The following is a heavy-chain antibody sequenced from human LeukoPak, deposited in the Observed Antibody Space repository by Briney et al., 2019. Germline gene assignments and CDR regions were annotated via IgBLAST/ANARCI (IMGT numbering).Heavy chain of an antibody. CDR3: ARGVPFGVVYYFDY. V-gene: IGHV1-69*04. D-gene: IGHD3-3*01. CDR2: IIPILGIA. J-gene: IGHJ4*02. CDR1: GGTFSSYA. Sequence: SVKVSCKASGGTFSSYAISWVRQAPGQGLEWMGRIIPILGIANYAQKFQGRVTITADKSTSTAYMELSSLRSEDTAVYYCARGVPFGVVYYFDYWGQGTLVTVSS.